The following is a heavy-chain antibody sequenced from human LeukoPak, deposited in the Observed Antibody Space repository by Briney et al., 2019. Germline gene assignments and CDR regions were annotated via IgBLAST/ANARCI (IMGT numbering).Heavy chain of an antibody. Sequence: PSETLSLTCAVYGGSFSGYYWSWIRQPPGKGLEWIGEINHSGSTNYNPSLKSRVTISVDTSKNQFSLKLSSVTAADTAVYYCAGMGAAAGYRRVDYWGQGTLVTVSS. CDR1: GGSFSGYY. J-gene: IGHJ4*02. CDR2: INHSGST. CDR3: AGMGAAAGYRRVDY. V-gene: IGHV4-34*01. D-gene: IGHD6-13*01.